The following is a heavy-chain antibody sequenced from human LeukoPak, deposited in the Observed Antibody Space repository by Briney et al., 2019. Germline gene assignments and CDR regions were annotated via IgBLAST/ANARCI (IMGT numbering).Heavy chain of an antibody. J-gene: IGHJ4*02. CDR3: ARDPRTSGYDFFDS. Sequence: GGSLRLSCAASGFTFTSFAMGWVRQAPGKGLEWVSAVSGSGGSTYYADSVKGRFTVSRDDSRNTVHLQMSSLRAEDTAVYYCARDPRTSGYDFFDSWGQGTLVTVSS. CDR2: VSGSGGST. V-gene: IGHV3-23*01. D-gene: IGHD5-12*01. CDR1: GFTFTSFA.